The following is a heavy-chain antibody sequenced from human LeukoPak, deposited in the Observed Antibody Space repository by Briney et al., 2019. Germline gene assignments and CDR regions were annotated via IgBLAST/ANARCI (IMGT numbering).Heavy chain of an antibody. V-gene: IGHV1-8*01. D-gene: IGHD3-22*01. J-gene: IGHJ4*02. CDR1: GYTFTTYD. CDR3: ARDTPLDYYDSSGDY. Sequence: GASVKVSCKASGYTFTTYDINWVRQATGQGLEWMGWMNPNSGNTGYAQKFQGRVSMTRNTSISTAYMELSSLRSEDTAVYYCARDTPLDYYDSSGDYWGQGTLVTVSS. CDR2: MNPNSGNT.